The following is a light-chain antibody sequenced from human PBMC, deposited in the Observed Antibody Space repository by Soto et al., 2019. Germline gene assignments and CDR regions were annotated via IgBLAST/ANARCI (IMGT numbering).Light chain of an antibody. Sequence: ERVMTQSPATLSVSPGERATLSRRSSRSISRNLAWYQQKPGQAPRLLIYVSFTRATGVQARFSGIGSGTEFTLTISSLQSEDFAVYYCQQYYNWPRTFGQGTKVDIK. CDR3: QQYYNWPRT. V-gene: IGKV3D-15*01. CDR1: RSISRN. CDR2: VSF. J-gene: IGKJ1*01.